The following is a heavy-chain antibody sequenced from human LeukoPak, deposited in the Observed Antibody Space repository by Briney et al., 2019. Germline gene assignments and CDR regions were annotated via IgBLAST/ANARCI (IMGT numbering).Heavy chain of an antibody. V-gene: IGHV1-69*13. D-gene: IGHD4-23*01. CDR1: GGTFSSYA. Sequence: ASVKVSCKASGGTFSSYAISWVRQAPEQGLEWMGGIIPIFGTANYAQKFQGRVTITADESTSTAYMELSSLRSEDTAVYYCARGLGGNPPFDYWGQGTLVTVSS. J-gene: IGHJ4*02. CDR3: ARGLGGNPPFDY. CDR2: IIPIFGTA.